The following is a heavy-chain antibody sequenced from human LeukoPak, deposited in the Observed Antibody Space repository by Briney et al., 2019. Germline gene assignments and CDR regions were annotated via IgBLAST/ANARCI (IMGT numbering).Heavy chain of an antibody. CDR2: ISYDGSIK. CDR1: GFTFSNAW. J-gene: IGHJ4*02. D-gene: IGHD3-22*01. V-gene: IGHV3-30-3*01. CDR3: ARDLNKEALTYSYDSASGD. Sequence: GGSLRLSCAASGFTFSNAWMSWVRQAPGKGLEWVAIISYDGSIKYYADSVKGRFTISRDNSKNTLYLQMNSLRAEDTAVYYCARDLNKEALTYSYDSASGDWGQGTLVTVSS.